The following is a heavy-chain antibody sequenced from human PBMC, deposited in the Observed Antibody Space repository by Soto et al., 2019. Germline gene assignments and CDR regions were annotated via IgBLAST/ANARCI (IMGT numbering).Heavy chain of an antibody. V-gene: IGHV3-21*06. CDR1: GFTFTRYS. J-gene: IGHJ4*02. CDR3: ARESEDLTSNFDY. Sequence: GGSLRLSCAASGFTFTRYSMNWVRQAPGKGLEWVSSISSTTNYIYYGDSMKGRSTISRDNAKNSLYLEMNSLRAEDTAVYYCARESEDLTSNFDYWGQGTLVTVSS. CDR2: ISSTTNYI.